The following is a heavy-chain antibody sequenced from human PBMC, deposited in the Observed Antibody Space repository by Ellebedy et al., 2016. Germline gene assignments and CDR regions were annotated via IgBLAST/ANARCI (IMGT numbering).Heavy chain of an antibody. V-gene: IGHV4-39*07. CDR2: ISHTGGST. D-gene: IGHD3-22*01. CDR3: VRVFNDYYYDSSGPDVFDI. CDR1: GGSISSSSYY. J-gene: IGHJ3*02. Sequence: SETLSLTXTVSGGSISSSSYYWGWIRQPPGKGLEWIGSISHTGGSTYYNPSLKSRVTISVDTSKNQFSLKLSSVTAADTAVYYCVRVFNDYYYDSSGPDVFDIWGQGTMVTVSS.